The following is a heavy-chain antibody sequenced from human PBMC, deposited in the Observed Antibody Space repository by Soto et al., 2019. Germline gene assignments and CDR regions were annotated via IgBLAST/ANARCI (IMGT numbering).Heavy chain of an antibody. J-gene: IGHJ6*02. CDR1: GVAFVGYY. D-gene: IGHD3-9*01. Sequence: SETLSLTCSLDGVAFVGYYCSWFRQTPGKGREWIGEINHSGSTNYNPSLKSRVTISVDTSKNQFSLKLSSVTAADTAVYYCARARRGDILTGYYRAYYYYGMDVWGQGTTVT. CDR3: ARARRGDILTGYYRAYYYYGMDV. V-gene: IGHV4-34*01. CDR2: INHSGST.